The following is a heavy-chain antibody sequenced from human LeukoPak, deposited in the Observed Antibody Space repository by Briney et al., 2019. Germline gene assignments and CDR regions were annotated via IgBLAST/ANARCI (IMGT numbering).Heavy chain of an antibody. CDR1: GGSVSSGSYY. J-gene: IGHJ5*02. CDR2: IYYSGST. D-gene: IGHD1-26*01. Sequence: SETLSLTCTVSGGSVSSGSYYWSWIRQPPGKGLEWIGYIYYSGSTNYNPSLKSRVTMSVDTSKNQFSLKLSSVTAADTAVYYCARHGRRGGYYTWFDPWGQGTLVTVSS. V-gene: IGHV4-61*01. CDR3: ARHGRRGGYYTWFDP.